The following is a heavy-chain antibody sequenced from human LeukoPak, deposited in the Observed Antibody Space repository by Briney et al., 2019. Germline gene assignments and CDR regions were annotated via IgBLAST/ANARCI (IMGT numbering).Heavy chain of an antibody. V-gene: IGHV4-59*01. CDR2: IYYSGST. D-gene: IGHD3-3*01. Sequence: PSETLSLTCTVSGGSISSYYWSWIRQPPGKGLEWMGYIYYSGSTNYNPSLKSRVTISVDTSKNQFSLKLSSVTAADTAVYYCARHDFWSGYPTDYWGQGTLVTVSS. CDR3: ARHDFWSGYPTDY. CDR1: GGSISSYY. J-gene: IGHJ4*02.